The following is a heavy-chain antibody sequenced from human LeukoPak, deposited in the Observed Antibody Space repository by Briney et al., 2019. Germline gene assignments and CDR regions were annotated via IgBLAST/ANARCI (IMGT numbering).Heavy chain of an antibody. CDR2: ISSSSSFI. D-gene: IGHD6-13*01. V-gene: IGHV3-21*01. CDR1: GFTFSSYN. CDR3: ARDVLIAADGVIRLDAFDI. Sequence: PGGSLRLSCAASGFTFSSYNMNWVRQTREKGLEWVSSISSSSSFIYYADSVKGRFTISRDNAKNSLYLQMNSLRAEDTAVYYCARDVLIAADGVIRLDAFDIWGQGTVVTVCS. J-gene: IGHJ3*02.